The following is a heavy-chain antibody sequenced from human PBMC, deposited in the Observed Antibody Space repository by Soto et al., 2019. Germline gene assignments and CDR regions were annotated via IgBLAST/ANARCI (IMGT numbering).Heavy chain of an antibody. J-gene: IGHJ6*02. CDR1: GFTFSSYA. V-gene: IGHV3-23*01. Sequence: GGSLRLSCTASGFTFSSYAMSWVRQAPGKGLEWVSGISGSGGSTYYADSVKGRFTISRDSSKNTLYLQMISLRAEDTAVYYCAKDEIVVPEAYSYHGMDVWGQGTTVTVSS. D-gene: IGHD2-15*01. CDR2: ISGSGGST. CDR3: AKDEIVVPEAYSYHGMDV.